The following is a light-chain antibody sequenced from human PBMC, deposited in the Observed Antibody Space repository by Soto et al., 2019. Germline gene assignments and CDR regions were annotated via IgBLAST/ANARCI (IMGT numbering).Light chain of an antibody. CDR2: KAS. V-gene: IGKV1-5*03. Sequence: DIQMTQTPSTLSASVGDRVTITCRASQNIATWLAWYQQKPGKAPKLLIYKASNLQSGVPSRFSGSGSGTKFTLTIGSLQPEDFATYYCKQYSSFTTFGQGTKV. CDR1: QNIATW. J-gene: IGKJ1*01. CDR3: KQYSSFTT.